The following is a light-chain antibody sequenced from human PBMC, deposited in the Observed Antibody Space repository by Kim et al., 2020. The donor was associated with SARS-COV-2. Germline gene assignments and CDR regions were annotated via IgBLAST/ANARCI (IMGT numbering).Light chain of an antibody. Sequence: SYELTQSPSVSVSPGQTATITCSGDKLGDRYASWYHQRPGQSPVVVIYQDTKRPSGIPARFSGSNSGNTATLTISGTQAMDEADYYCQVWDSSTVVFGGGTQLTVL. CDR3: QVWDSSTVV. V-gene: IGLV3-1*01. CDR1: KLGDRY. CDR2: QDT. J-gene: IGLJ2*01.